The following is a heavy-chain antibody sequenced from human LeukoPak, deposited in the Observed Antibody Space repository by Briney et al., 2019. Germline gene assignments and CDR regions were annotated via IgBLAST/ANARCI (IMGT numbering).Heavy chain of an antibody. Sequence: GGSLRLSCAASGFTFSSYSMNWVRQAPGKGLEWVSYISSSSSTIYYADSVKGRFTISRDNAKNSLYLQMNSLRAEDTAVYYCARARVPGELNYWGQGTLVTVSS. CDR3: ARARVPGELNY. V-gene: IGHV3-48*04. CDR2: ISSSSSTI. J-gene: IGHJ4*02. CDR1: GFTFSSYS. D-gene: IGHD3-10*01.